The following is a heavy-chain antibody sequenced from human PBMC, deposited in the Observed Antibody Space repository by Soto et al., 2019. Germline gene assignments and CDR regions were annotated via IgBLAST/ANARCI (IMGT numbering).Heavy chain of an antibody. Sequence: QVQLVQSGAEVKKPGSSVKVSCKASGGTFSSYAISWVRQAPGQGLEWMGGIIPIFGTANYAQKFQGRVTITADDSTRTAYIELISLRYEDTAAYYCARDITAMVTRDGMDVWGQGTTVTVSS. CDR2: IIPIFGTA. CDR1: GGTFSSYA. J-gene: IGHJ6*02. D-gene: IGHD5-18*01. V-gene: IGHV1-69*01. CDR3: ARDITAMVTRDGMDV.